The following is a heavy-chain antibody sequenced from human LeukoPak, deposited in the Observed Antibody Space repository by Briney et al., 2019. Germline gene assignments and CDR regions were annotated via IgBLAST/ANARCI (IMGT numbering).Heavy chain of an antibody. CDR2: LTGDGNT. Sequence: GGSLRLSCAASGFTFTSYAMSWVRQAPGKGLEWVSVLTGDGNTYYAESVKGRFTNSGDDSKNTLFLQMNSLRAEDTAVYFCAKVKWKLIGYFDYWGQGTLVTVSS. CDR3: AKVKWKLIGYFDY. D-gene: IGHD1-20*01. J-gene: IGHJ4*02. CDR1: GFTFTSYA. V-gene: IGHV3-23*01.